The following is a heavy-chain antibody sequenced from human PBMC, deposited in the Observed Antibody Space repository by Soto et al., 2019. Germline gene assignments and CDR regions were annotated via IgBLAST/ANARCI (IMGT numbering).Heavy chain of an antibody. Sequence: PGGSLRLSCAASGFTFSSYWMSWVRQAPGKGLEWVANIKQDGSEKYYVDSVKGRFTISRDNAKNSLYLQMNSLRAEDTAVYYCARYRMGFWSGYLYYYYYGMDVWGQGTTVTVSS. CDR3: ARYRMGFWSGYLYYYYYGMDV. V-gene: IGHV3-7*05. J-gene: IGHJ6*02. CDR2: IKQDGSEK. D-gene: IGHD3-3*01. CDR1: GFTFSSYW.